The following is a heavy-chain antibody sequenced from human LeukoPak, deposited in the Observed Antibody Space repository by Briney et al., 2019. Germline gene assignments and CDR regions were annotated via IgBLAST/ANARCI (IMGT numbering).Heavy chain of an antibody. J-gene: IGHJ2*01. Sequence: GGSLRLSCAASGFTFSSYAMSWVRQAPGKGLEWVSAISGSGGSSYYADSVKGRFTISRDNSKNTLYLQMNSLRAEDTAVYYCAKDRTVGASYWYFDLWGRGTLVTVSS. CDR2: ISGSGGSS. D-gene: IGHD1-26*01. CDR3: AKDRTVGASYWYFDL. CDR1: GFTFSSYA. V-gene: IGHV3-23*01.